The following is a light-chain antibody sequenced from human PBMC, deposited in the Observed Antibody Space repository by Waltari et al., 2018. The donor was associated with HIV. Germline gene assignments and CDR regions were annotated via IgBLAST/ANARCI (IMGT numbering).Light chain of an antibody. CDR1: QYINTF. CDR3: QQSYTAPWT. V-gene: IGKV1-39*01. Sequence: DIQMTQSPSSLSASVGDRVTITCRASQYINTFLNWYQQKPGKAPMLMISVASNLQTGVPSRFTGSRSWTDFTHTLSSLQPEDCATYYCQQSYTAPWTFCQGTKV. CDR2: VAS. J-gene: IGKJ1*01.